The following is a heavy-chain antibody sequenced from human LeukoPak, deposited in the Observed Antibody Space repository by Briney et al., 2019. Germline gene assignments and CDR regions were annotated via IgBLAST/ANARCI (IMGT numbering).Heavy chain of an antibody. D-gene: IGHD1-26*01. CDR3: ARGRPVGASTVEDY. J-gene: IGHJ4*02. V-gene: IGHV3-66*01. Sequence: GGSLRLSCAATGFTVSNNYMSWVRQAPGKGLEWVSVIYSGGSTDYADSVRGRLTISRDNSKNTVYLQMNNLGAEDTAVYYCARGRPVGASTVEDYWGQGTLVTVSS. CDR1: GFTVSNNY. CDR2: IYSGGST.